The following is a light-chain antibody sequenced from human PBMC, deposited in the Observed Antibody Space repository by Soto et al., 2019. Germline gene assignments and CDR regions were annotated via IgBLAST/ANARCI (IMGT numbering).Light chain of an antibody. V-gene: IGLV1-51*01. CDR3: DSWDNSLSVVL. CDR1: SSNLGSNY. CDR2: DNY. J-gene: IGLJ2*01. Sequence: QSVLTQPPSVSAAPGQRVTISCSGSSSNLGSNYVSWYQQLPGTAPKLLIYDNYKRPSGIPDRFSGSTSGTSATLAIAGLQTGDEADYYCDSWDNSLSVVLFGGGTQLTVL.